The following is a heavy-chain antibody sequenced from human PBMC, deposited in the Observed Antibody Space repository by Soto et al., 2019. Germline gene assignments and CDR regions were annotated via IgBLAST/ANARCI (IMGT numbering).Heavy chain of an antibody. J-gene: IGHJ6*02. CDR3: ARDFNYGSGSLSYHYGMDV. V-gene: IGHV4-59*01. Sequence: SETLSLTCTVSGGSISSYQWNWIRQPPGKGLEWIGYIDYSGSTNYNPSLKSRVTISVDTSKNQFSLKLSSVTAADTAVYYCARDFNYGSGSLSYHYGMDVWGQGTTVTVSS. D-gene: IGHD3-10*01. CDR2: IDYSGST. CDR1: GGSISSYQ.